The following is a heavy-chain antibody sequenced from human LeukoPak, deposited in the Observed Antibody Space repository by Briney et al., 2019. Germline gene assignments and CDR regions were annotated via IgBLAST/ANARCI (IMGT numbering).Heavy chain of an antibody. J-gene: IGHJ4*02. CDR2: IYISGNT. V-gene: IGHV4-4*07. Sequence: SETLSLTCTVSGDSMNNYYWTWMRQPAGKGLEWIGRIYISGNTMYNPSLQSRVTMSLDTSKNHFSLKLTSVTAADTAVYFCARGGPLHTYFDYWGQGTLVSVSS. CDR1: GDSMNNYY. D-gene: IGHD3-16*01. CDR3: ARGGPLHTYFDY.